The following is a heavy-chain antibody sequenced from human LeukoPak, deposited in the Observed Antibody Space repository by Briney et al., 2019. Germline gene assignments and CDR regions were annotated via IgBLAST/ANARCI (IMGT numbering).Heavy chain of an antibody. D-gene: IGHD4-23*01. CDR2: IRSKVYGGTT. CDR1: GFTLGDYV. V-gene: IGHV3-49*04. J-gene: IGHJ4*02. CDR3: TRDYGGFDY. Sequence: AGGPLRLSCRSPGFTLGDYVMTWVRQAPGKGLEWVGLIRSKVYGGTTEYAASVKGRFIISRDDSKSIAYLQMNSLETEDTAVYYCTRDYGGFDYWGQGTLVTVSS.